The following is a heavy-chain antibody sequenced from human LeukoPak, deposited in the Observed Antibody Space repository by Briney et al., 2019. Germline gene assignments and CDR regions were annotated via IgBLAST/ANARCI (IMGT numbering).Heavy chain of an antibody. J-gene: IGHJ4*02. CDR1: GFTFSTYG. CDR3: ARPLLSYDTTGYPDY. D-gene: IGHD3-10*01. Sequence: GGSLRLSCAASGFTFSTYGMHWVRQAPGKGLEWVAVIWYGGRNRYYADSVKDRFTISRDNSEDTLYLQMNSLRAEDTAVYYCARPLLSYDTTGYPDYWGQGTLVTVSS. CDR2: IWYGGRNR. V-gene: IGHV3-33*01.